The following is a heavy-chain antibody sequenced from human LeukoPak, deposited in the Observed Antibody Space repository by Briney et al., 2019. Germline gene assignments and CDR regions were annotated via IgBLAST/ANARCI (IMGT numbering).Heavy chain of an antibody. Sequence: PGGSLRLSCAASGFTFSSYGMHWVRQAPGKGLEWVAVISYDGSNKYYADSVKGRFTISRDNSKNTLYLQMNSLRAEDTAVYYCAKAVGFSSWVTAPDYWGQGTLVTVSS. V-gene: IGHV3-30*18. CDR3: AKAVGFSSWVTAPDY. D-gene: IGHD6-13*01. CDR1: GFTFSSYG. CDR2: ISYDGSNK. J-gene: IGHJ4*02.